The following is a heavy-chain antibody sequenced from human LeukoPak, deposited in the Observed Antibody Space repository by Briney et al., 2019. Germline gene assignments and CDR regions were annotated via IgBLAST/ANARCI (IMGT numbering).Heavy chain of an antibody. V-gene: IGHV3-23*01. Sequence: TGGSLRLSCAASGFTFGSYAMSWVRQAPGKGLEWVSAISGSSGSTHYADSVKGRFTISRDNSKNILYLQMNSLRAEDTAVYYCAKERRLTTAFDYWGQGTLVTASS. CDR1: GFTFGSYA. J-gene: IGHJ4*02. CDR2: ISGSSGST. D-gene: IGHD4-17*01. CDR3: AKERRLTTAFDY.